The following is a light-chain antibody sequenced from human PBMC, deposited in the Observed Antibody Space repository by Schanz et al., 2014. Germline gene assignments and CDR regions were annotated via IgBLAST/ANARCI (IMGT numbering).Light chain of an antibody. Sequence: QSVLIQPPSASGTPGQRVTISCSGSSSNIGGNTVNWYQQVPGTAPKLLIYTNNQRPSGVPDRFSGSKSGTSASLAISGLQSEDEADYYCATWDDSLTVWVFGGGTKLTVL. CDR1: SSNIGGNT. V-gene: IGLV1-44*01. CDR2: TNN. J-gene: IGLJ3*02. CDR3: ATWDDSLTVWV.